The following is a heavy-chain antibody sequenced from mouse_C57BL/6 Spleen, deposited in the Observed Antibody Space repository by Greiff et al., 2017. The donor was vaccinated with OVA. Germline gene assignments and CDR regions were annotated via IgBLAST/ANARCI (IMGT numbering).Heavy chain of an antibody. J-gene: IGHJ1*03. V-gene: IGHV3-6*01. CDR2: ISYDGSN. Sequence: DVQLQESGPGLVKPSQSLSLTCSVTGYSITSGYYWNWIRQFPGNKLEWMGYISYDGSNNYNPSLKNRISITRDTSKNQFFLELNSVTTEDTATYYCARVRRYFDVWGTGTTVTVSS. CDR1: GYSITSGYY. CDR3: ARVRRYFDV.